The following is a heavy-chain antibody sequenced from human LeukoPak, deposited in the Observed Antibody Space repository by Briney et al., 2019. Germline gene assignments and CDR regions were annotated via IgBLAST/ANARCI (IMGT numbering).Heavy chain of an antibody. CDR2: ILYDGSNK. D-gene: IGHD2-2*01. Sequence: GGSLRLSCAASGFTFSSYAMSWVRQAPGKGLEWVAVILYDGSNKYYADSVKGRFTISRDNSKNTLYLQMNSLSAEDTAVYYCARDRDCSSTSCYGWVYYYYYGMDVWGQGTTVTVSS. V-gene: IGHV3-30*04. J-gene: IGHJ6*02. CDR3: ARDRDCSSTSCYGWVYYYYYGMDV. CDR1: GFTFSSYA.